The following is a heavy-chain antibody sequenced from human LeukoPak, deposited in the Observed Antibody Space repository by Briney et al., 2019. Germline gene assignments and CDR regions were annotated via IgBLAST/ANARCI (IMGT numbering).Heavy chain of an antibody. V-gene: IGHV1-46*01. D-gene: IGHD3-10*01. CDR2: INPSGDST. CDR3: ARDKRGSLDY. J-gene: IGHJ4*02. CDR1: GYTFTIYY. Sequence: GASVNVSCKASGYTFTIYYIHWVRQAPGRGLEWMGVINPSGDSTTYAQGFEGRLTMTRDTPTSTVYMDLSSLTSEDTAVYFCARDKRGSLDYWGQGTLVVVSS.